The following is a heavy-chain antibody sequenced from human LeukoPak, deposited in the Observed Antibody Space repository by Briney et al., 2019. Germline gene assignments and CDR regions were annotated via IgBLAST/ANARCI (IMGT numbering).Heavy chain of an antibody. Sequence: PSETLSLTCTVSGGSISSSGYYWGRIRQPPGKGLEWIGSIYYSGSTYYNPSLKSRVTISVDTSKNQFSLKLSSVTAADTAVYYCARVGCSGGSCYSGYYYYMDVWGKGTTVTVSS. V-gene: IGHV4-39*07. CDR3: ARVGCSGGSCYSGYYYYMDV. J-gene: IGHJ6*03. CDR2: IYYSGST. D-gene: IGHD2-15*01. CDR1: GGSISSSGYY.